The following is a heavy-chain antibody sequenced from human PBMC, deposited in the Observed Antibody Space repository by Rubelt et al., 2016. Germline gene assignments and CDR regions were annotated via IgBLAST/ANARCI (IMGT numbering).Heavy chain of an antibody. D-gene: IGHD3-9*01. Sequence: QVQLQESGPGLVKPSETLSLTCTVSGDSVGTYYWSWVRQPPGKGLEWIGSIYHSGSTYYNPSLRSRLTISVDTSGNHFLLKRSCVIVADTAIEYCARGSFLTGYDALDIWGQGTMVTVSS. CDR2: IYHSGST. CDR3: ARGSFLTGYDALDI. J-gene: IGHJ3*02. CDR1: GDSVGTYY. V-gene: IGHV4-59*02.